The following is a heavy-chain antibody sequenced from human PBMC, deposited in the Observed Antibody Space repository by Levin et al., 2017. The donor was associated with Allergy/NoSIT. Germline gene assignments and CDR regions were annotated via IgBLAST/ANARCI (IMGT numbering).Heavy chain of an antibody. CDR3: ARTPRAVTTVIYYHYMDV. CDR1: GGSISSSSYY. J-gene: IGHJ6*03. CDR2: VFYSAST. V-gene: IGHV4-39*01. Sequence: SETLSLTCTVSGGSISSSSYYWGWIRQPPGKGLEWIGSVFYSASTYYNPSLRGRVPISVDTSKNQFSLKLTSVTAADAAVYYCARTPRAVTTVIYYHYMDVWGKGTTVTVSS. D-gene: IGHD4-11*01.